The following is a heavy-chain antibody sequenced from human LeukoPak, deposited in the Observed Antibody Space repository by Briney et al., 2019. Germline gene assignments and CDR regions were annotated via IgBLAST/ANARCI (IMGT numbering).Heavy chain of an antibody. D-gene: IGHD2-2*01. J-gene: IGHJ4*02. CDR1: GYTFTSYY. CDR2: INPSGGST. CDR3: ARGHDIVIVPAVTMVGIVDY. Sequence: ASVKVSCKASGYTFTSYYMHWVRQAPGQGLEWMGIINPSGGSTSYAQKFQGRITLTRDTSTSTVYMELSSLKSEDTALYYCARGHDIVIVPAVTMVGIVDYWGQGTLVTVSS. V-gene: IGHV1-46*01.